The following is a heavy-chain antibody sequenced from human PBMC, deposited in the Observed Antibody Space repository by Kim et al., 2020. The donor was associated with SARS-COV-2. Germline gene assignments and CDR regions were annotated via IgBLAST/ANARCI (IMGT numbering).Heavy chain of an antibody. D-gene: IGHD5-12*01. CDR3: ASKWATSDAFDV. Sequence: RYSPSFQGQVTISADKSISTAYLQWISLKASDTAMYYCASKWATSDAFDVWGQGTMVTVSS. J-gene: IGHJ3*01. V-gene: IGHV5-51*01.